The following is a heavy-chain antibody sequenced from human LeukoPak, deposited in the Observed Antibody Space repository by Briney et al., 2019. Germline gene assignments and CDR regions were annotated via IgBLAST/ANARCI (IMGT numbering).Heavy chain of an antibody. Sequence: SVKVSCKASGGTFSSYAISWVRQAPGQGLEWMGRIIPILGIANYAQKFQGRVTITADKSTSTAYMELSSLRSEDTAVYYCARGYYDSSQSLGPILDYWGQGTLVTVSS. CDR3: ARGYYDSSQSLGPILDY. D-gene: IGHD3-22*01. V-gene: IGHV1-69*04. CDR2: IIPILGIA. J-gene: IGHJ4*02. CDR1: GGTFSSYA.